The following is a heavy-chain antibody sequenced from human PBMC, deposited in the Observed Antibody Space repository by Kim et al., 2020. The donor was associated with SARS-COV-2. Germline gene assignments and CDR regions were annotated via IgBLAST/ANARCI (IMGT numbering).Heavy chain of an antibody. CDR2: ISYDGSNK. CDR3: AGAQSGSYDY. Sequence: GGSLRLSCAASGFTFSSYAMHWVRQAPGKGLEWVAVISYDGSNKYYADSVKGRFTISRDNSKNTLYLQMNSPRAEDTAVYYCAGAQSGSYDYWGQGTLVTVSS. D-gene: IGHD1-26*01. CDR1: GFTFSSYA. J-gene: IGHJ4*02. V-gene: IGHV3-30*04.